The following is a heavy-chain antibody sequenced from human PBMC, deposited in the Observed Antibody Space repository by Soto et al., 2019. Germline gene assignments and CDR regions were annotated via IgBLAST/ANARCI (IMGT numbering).Heavy chain of an antibody. CDR2: ISYDGSNK. V-gene: IGHV3-30-3*01. CDR1: GFTFSSYA. Sequence: SIRLSCSASGFTFSSYAMHWVRKAPGKGLEWVAVISYDGSNKYYADSVKGRFTISRDNSKNTLYLQMNSLRAEDTAVYYCARDKGRRFLEWSFYGMDVWGQGPTVTVSS. D-gene: IGHD3-3*01. J-gene: IGHJ6*02. CDR3: ARDKGRRFLEWSFYGMDV.